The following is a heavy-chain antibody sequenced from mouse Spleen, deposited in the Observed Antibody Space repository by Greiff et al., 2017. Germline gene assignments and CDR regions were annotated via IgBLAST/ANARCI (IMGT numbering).Heavy chain of an antibody. V-gene: IGHV1-9*01. CDR3: ARWALLRPMDY. CDR2: ILPGSGST. CDR1: GYTFSSYW. Sequence: QVQLKESGAELMKPGASVKISCKATGYTFSSYWIEWVKQRPGHGLEWIGEILPGSGSTNYNEKFKGKATFTADTSSNTAYMQLSSLTSEDSAVYYCARWALLRPMDYWGQGTSVTVSS. J-gene: IGHJ4*01. D-gene: IGHD1-2*01.